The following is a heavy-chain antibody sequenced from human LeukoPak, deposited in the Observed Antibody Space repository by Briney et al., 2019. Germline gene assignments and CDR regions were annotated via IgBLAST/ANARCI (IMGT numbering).Heavy chain of an antibody. CDR2: TYYSGST. Sequence: SETLSLTCTVSGGSISSYYWSWIRQPPGKGLEWIGYTYYSGSTNYNPSLTSRVTISVDTSKNQFALKLSSVTAADTAVYYCARDGYSYGNYYYYMDVWGKGTTVTVSS. D-gene: IGHD5-18*01. CDR1: GGSISSYY. J-gene: IGHJ6*03. CDR3: ARDGYSYGNYYYYMDV. V-gene: IGHV4-59*01.